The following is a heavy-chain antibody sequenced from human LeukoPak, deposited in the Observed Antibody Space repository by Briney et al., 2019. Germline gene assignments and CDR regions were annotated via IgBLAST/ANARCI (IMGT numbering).Heavy chain of an antibody. CDR2: ISSSGSTI. J-gene: IGHJ4*02. Sequence: GGSLRLSCAVPGSTFSNYEINWVRQAPGEGLEWISYISSSGSTIYYADSVKGRFTISRDNAKNSLYLQMNSLRAEDTAIYYCASRPYGFLGPFDYWGQGTLVTVSS. D-gene: IGHD3/OR15-3a*01. CDR3: ASRPYGFLGPFDY. V-gene: IGHV3-48*03. CDR1: GSTFSNYE.